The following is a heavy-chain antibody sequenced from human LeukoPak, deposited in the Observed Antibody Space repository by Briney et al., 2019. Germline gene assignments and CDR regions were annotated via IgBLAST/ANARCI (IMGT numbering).Heavy chain of an antibody. CDR3: ARWDSSGCLDY. D-gene: IGHD3-22*01. J-gene: IGHJ4*02. Sequence: KPGGSLRLSCAASGLTFSDYYMSWIRQAPGKGLEWVSYISSSGTTICYADSVKGRFTISRDNAKNSLYLQMNSLRAEDTAVYFCARWDSSGCLDYWGQGTLVTVSS. V-gene: IGHV3-11*01. CDR1: GLTFSDYY. CDR2: ISSSGTTI.